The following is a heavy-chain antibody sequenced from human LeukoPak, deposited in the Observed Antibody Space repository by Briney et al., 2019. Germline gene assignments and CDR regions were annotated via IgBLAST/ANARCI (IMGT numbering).Heavy chain of an antibody. CDR3: ARSQQWLVLPGAFDI. CDR2: INHSGST. Sequence: PSETLSLTCAVYGGSFSGYYWSWIRQPPGKGLEWIGEINHSGSTNYNPSLKSRVTISVDTSKNQFSLKLSSVTAADTAVYYCARSQQWLVLPGAFDIWGQGTMVTVSS. CDR1: GGSFSGYY. D-gene: IGHD6-19*01. V-gene: IGHV4-34*01. J-gene: IGHJ3*02.